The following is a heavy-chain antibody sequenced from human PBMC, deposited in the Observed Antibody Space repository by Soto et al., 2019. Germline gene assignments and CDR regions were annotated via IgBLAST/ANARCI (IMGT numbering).Heavy chain of an antibody. Sequence: SETLSLTCTVSGGSISSGDYYWSWIRQPPGKGLEWIGYIYYSGSTYYNPSLKSRVTISVDTSKNQFSLKLSSVTAADTAVYYCARESAQYYYYYGMDVWGQGTTVTVSS. CDR1: GGSISSGDYY. CDR3: ARESAQYYYYYGMDV. V-gene: IGHV4-30-4*01. CDR2: IYYSGST. J-gene: IGHJ6*02.